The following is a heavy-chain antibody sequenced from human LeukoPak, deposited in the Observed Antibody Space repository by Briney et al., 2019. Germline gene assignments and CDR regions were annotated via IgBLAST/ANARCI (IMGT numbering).Heavy chain of an antibody. Sequence: GRSLRLSCAASGFTFSSYAMHWVRQAPGKGLEWVAVISYDGSNKYYADSVKGRFTISRDNSKNTLYLQMNSPRAEDTAVYYCARDLGGSSDAFDIWGQGTMVTVSS. J-gene: IGHJ3*02. CDR2: ISYDGSNK. V-gene: IGHV3-30*04. D-gene: IGHD1-26*01. CDR1: GFTFSSYA. CDR3: ARDLGGSSDAFDI.